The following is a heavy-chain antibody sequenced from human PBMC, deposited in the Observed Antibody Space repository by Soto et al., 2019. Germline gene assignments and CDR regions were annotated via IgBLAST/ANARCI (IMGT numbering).Heavy chain of an antibody. J-gene: IGHJ6*02. CDR1: GYSFTSYW. CDR3: ARQRCSSTSCYYYYGMDV. Sequence: GESLKISCKGSGYSFTSYWIGWVRQMPGKGLEWMGIIYPGDSDTRYSPSFQGQVTISADKSISTAYLQWSNLKASDTAMYYCARQRCSSTSCYYYYGMDVWGQGTTVTVSS. V-gene: IGHV5-51*01. D-gene: IGHD2-2*01. CDR2: IYPGDSDT.